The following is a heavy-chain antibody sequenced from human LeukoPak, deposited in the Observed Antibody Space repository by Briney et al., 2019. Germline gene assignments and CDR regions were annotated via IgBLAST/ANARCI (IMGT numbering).Heavy chain of an antibody. CDR2: ISSSSSYI. D-gene: IGHD3-22*01. Sequence: GGSLRLSCAAPGFTFSSYSMNWVRQAPGKGLECVSSISSSSSYIYYADSVKGRFTISRDNAKNSLYLQMNSLRPEDTAVYYCAREANYDSSGYSDYWGQGTLVTVSS. CDR3: AREANYDSSGYSDY. V-gene: IGHV3-21*01. CDR1: GFTFSSYS. J-gene: IGHJ4*02.